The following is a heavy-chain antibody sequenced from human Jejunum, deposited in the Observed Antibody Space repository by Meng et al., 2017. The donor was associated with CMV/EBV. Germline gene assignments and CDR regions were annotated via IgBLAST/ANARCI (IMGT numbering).Heavy chain of an antibody. V-gene: IGHV3-21*01. CDR1: GFAFSSYS. Sequence: SGFAFSSYSMGWVRQAPGKGLEWVSSISSGSSSLLYTDSVKGRFSISRDNAENSLYLQMNSLRVEDTAVYYCAREYGRQWLALIDCWGQGTLVTVSS. CDR3: AREYGRQWLALIDC. D-gene: IGHD6-19*01. CDR2: ISSGSSSL. J-gene: IGHJ4*02.